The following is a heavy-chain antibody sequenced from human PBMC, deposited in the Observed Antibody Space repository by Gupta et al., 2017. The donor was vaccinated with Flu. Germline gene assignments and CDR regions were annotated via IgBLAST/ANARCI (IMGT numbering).Heavy chain of an antibody. CDR2: INHSGST. CDR1: GGSFSGYY. CDR3: ARRQRAYLNGYNSFYQKQGDFFDY. V-gene: IGHV4-34*01. Sequence: QVQLQQWGAGLLKPSETLSLTCAVYGGSFSGYYWSWIRQPPGKGLEWIGEINHSGSTNYNPSLKSRVTTSVDTSKNQFSLKLSSVTAADTAVYYCARRQRAYLNGYNSFYQKQGDFFDYWGQGTLVTVSS. J-gene: IGHJ4*02. D-gene: IGHD5-24*01.